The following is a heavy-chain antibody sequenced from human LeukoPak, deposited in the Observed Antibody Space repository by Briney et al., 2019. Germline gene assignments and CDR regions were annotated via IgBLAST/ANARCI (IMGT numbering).Heavy chain of an antibody. CDR2: IYYSGST. CDR3: ARASTSSSGSLRYFFDY. Sequence: PSETLSLTCIVSGGSISSYYWSWIRQPPGKGLEWIGYIYYSGSTNYNPSLKSRVTISVDTSKNQFSLKLSSVTAADTAVYYCARASTSSSGSLRYFFDYWGQGTLVTVSS. V-gene: IGHV4-59*01. J-gene: IGHJ4*02. CDR1: GGSISSYY. D-gene: IGHD6-19*01.